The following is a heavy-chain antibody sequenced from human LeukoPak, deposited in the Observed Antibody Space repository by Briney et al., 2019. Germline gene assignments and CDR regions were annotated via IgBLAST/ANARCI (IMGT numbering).Heavy chain of an antibody. CDR1: GGTLSSYA. V-gene: IGHV1-69*13. CDR3: ARVPFNPGGSYYYYGMDV. Sequence: SVKVSCKACGGTLSSYAISWVRQAPGQGLEWMGGIIPIFGTANYAQKFQGRVTITADESTSTAYMELSSLRSEDTAVYYCARVPFNPGGSYYYYGMDVWGQGTTVTVSS. J-gene: IGHJ6*02. CDR2: IIPIFGTA. D-gene: IGHD1-26*01.